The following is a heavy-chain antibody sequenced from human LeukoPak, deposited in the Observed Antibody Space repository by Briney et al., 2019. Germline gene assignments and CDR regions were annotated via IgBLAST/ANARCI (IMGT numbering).Heavy chain of an antibody. V-gene: IGHV4-39*01. CDR1: GGSISSSSYY. CDR2: IYYSGST. CDR3: ARRSDYTVGYGMDV. D-gene: IGHD4-23*01. J-gene: IGHJ6*02. Sequence: SETLSLTCTVSGGSISSSSYYWGWIRQPPGKGLEWIGSIYYSGSTYYNPSLKSRVTISVDTSKNQFSLKLSSVTAADTAVYYCARRSDYTVGYGMDVRGQGTTVTVSS.